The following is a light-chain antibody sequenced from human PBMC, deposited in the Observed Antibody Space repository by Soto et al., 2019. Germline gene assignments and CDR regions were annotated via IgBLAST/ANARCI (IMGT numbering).Light chain of an antibody. Sequence: IQMTQSPSTLSASVGDRVTITCRASQSISDWLAWYQQKPGKVPNLLIYKASRLESGVPSRFSGSGSGTEFTLTISGLQPDDFATYYCQQYATSWTFGQGTKVEI. J-gene: IGKJ1*01. CDR2: KAS. CDR1: QSISDW. V-gene: IGKV1-5*03. CDR3: QQYATSWT.